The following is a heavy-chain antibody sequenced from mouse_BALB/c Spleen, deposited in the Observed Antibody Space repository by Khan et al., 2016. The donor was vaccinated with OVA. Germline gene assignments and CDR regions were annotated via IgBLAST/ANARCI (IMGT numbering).Heavy chain of an antibody. Sequence: QVQLKESGPELVKPGASVRISCKASGYTFTNYYIYWVKQRPGQGLEWIGWIYPGNVNTKYNEKFKGKATLTADKSSSTAYMQLSSLTSEDSAVYFCAREGYYGNDRAWFAYWGQGTLVTVSA. D-gene: IGHD2-2*01. CDR3: AREGYYGNDRAWFAY. CDR2: IYPGNVNT. V-gene: IGHV1S56*01. CDR1: GYTFTNYY. J-gene: IGHJ3*01.